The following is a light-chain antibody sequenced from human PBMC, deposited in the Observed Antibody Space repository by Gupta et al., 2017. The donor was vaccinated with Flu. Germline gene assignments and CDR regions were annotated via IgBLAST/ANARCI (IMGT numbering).Light chain of an antibody. J-gene: IGKJ3*01. CDR2: AAS. V-gene: IGKV1-39*01. Sequence: DIQMTQSPSSLSASVGDRVTITCRASQSISSYLNWYQQKPGKAPKLLIYAASSLQSGVPSRFSGSGCGTDFTLTISSRQPEDFATYYCQQSYSSPRFTFGHGTKVDIK. CDR3: QQSYSSPRFT. CDR1: QSISSY.